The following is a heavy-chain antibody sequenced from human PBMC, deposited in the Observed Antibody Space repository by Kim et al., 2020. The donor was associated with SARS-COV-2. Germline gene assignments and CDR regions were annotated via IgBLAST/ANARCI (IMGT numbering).Heavy chain of an antibody. J-gene: IGHJ4*02. CDR3: ARLCLYDYVWGSYHDY. CDR2: IYSGGST. D-gene: IGHD3-16*02. V-gene: IGHV3-53*01. CDR1: GFTVSSNY. Sequence: GGSLRLSCAASGFTVSSNYMSWVRQAPGKGLEWVSVIYSGGSTYYADSVKGRFTISRDNSKNTLYLQMNSLRAEDTAVYYCARLCLYDYVWGSYHDYWGQGTLVTVSS.